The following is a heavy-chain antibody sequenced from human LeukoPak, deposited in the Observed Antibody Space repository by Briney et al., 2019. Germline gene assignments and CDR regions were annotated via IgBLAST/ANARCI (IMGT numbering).Heavy chain of an antibody. J-gene: IGHJ4*02. CDR3: AKGTMVRGDRDY. D-gene: IGHD3-10*01. Sequence: QPGGSLRLSCAASGFTFSSYAMSWVRQPPGKGLEWVSAISGNGDTTYYADSVKGRFTISSDNSKNTLYLQMDSLRAEDTAVYYCAKGTMVRGDRDYWGQGTLVTVSS. CDR1: GFTFSSYA. V-gene: IGHV3-23*01. CDR2: ISGNGDTT.